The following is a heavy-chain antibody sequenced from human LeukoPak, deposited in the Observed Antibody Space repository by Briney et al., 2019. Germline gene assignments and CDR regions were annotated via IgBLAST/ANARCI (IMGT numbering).Heavy chain of an antibody. J-gene: IGHJ2*01. D-gene: IGHD5-18*01. CDR3: ARGHSYGSWYFDL. V-gene: IGHV3-66*01. Sequence: PGGSLRLSCAASGFTFSSYAMSWVRQAPGKGLEWVSVIYSGGSTYYADSVMGRFSISRDNSKNTLYLQMNSLRAEDTAVYYCARGHSYGSWYFDLWGRGTLVTVSS. CDR2: IYSGGST. CDR1: GFTFSSYA.